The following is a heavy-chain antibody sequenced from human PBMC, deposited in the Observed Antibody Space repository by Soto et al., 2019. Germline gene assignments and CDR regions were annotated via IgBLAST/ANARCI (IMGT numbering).Heavy chain of an antibody. V-gene: IGHV5-51*01. CDR1: GYIFANYW. CDR2: IYGVDSYT. D-gene: IGHD1-26*01. J-gene: IGHJ4*02. CDR3: ASLSRLGPQSAFDY. Sequence: SLKISCSVSGYIFANYWIGWGRQMPGKGLEWMWIIYGVDSYTKYSPSFQGQVTISADKSIFTAYLQWRSLKASDTAMYYCASLSRLGPQSAFDYWGQGALVTVSS.